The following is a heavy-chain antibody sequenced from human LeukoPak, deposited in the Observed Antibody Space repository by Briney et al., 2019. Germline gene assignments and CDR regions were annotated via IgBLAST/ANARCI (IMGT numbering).Heavy chain of an antibody. CDR2: IYSSGST. CDR3: ARDSGTTGEVNFDP. CDR1: GGSISSYY. J-gene: IGHJ5*02. D-gene: IGHD3-10*01. V-gene: IGHV4-4*07. Sequence: SETLSLTCTVSGGSISSYYWSWIRQPAGKGLEWIGRIYSSGSTDYHTSLKSRVTMSVDTSQNQFSLTLSSVTAADTAVYYFARDSGTTGEVNFDPWGKGPLVTVSS.